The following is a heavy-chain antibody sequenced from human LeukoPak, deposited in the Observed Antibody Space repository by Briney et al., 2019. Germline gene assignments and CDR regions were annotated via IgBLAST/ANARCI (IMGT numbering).Heavy chain of an antibody. D-gene: IGHD5-18*01. CDR2: IRYDGSNK. V-gene: IGHV3-30*02. Sequence: GGSLRLSCAASGFTFSSYGMHWVRQAPGKGLEWVAFIRYDGSNKYYADSVKGRFTISRDNSKNTLYLQMNSLRAEDTAVYYCARVTWIQPLNDAFDIWGQGTMVTVSS. CDR3: ARVTWIQPLNDAFDI. CDR1: GFTFSSYG. J-gene: IGHJ3*02.